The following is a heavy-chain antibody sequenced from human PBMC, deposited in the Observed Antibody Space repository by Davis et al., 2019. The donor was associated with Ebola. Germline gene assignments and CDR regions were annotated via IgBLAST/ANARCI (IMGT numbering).Heavy chain of an antibody. CDR1: GGSISSYY. CDR3: ARASGWYPPDY. Sequence: SETLSLTCTVSGGSISSYYWSWIRQPPGKGLEWIGEINHSGSTYYNPSLKSRVTISVDRSKNQFSLKLSSVTAADTAVYYCARASGWYPPDYWGQGTLVTVSS. CDR2: INHSGST. D-gene: IGHD6-19*01. V-gene: IGHV4-34*01. J-gene: IGHJ4*02.